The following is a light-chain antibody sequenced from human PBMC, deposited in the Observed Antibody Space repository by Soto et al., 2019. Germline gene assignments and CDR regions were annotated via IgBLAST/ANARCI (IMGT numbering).Light chain of an antibody. CDR1: SNDVGDFNY. Sequence: QSALTQPLSASGSPGQSVTISCTGTSNDVGDFNYVSWYQQHPGKVPKLLIYEVYKRPSGVPDRFSGSKSGDTASLTVSGLQADDEADYFCSSYVRDDHYVFGTGTKVTVL. V-gene: IGLV2-8*01. CDR2: EVY. J-gene: IGLJ1*01. CDR3: SSYVRDDHYV.